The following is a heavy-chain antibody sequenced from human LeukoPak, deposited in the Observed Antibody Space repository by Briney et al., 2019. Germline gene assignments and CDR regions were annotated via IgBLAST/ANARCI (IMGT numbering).Heavy chain of an antibody. V-gene: IGHV3-23*01. CDR3: AKDEGIGYSYGSASDY. D-gene: IGHD5-18*01. CDR1: GFTFRSFA. CDR2: ISGSGGST. Sequence: GGSLRLSCAASGFTFRSFAMSWVRQAPGKGLEWVSAISGSGGSTYYADSVKGRFTISRDNSKNTLYLQMNSLRAEDTAVYYCAKDEGIGYSYGSASDYWGQETLVTVSS. J-gene: IGHJ4*02.